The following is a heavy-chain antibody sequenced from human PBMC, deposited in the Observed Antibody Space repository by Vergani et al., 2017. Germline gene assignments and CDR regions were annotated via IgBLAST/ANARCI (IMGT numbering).Heavy chain of an antibody. CDR1: GYTFTTYY. V-gene: IGHV1-46*03. CDR2: INPSGGST. D-gene: IGHD3-22*01. CDR3: ARGPDYYDSSGYYWFDY. Sequence: QVQLVQSGAEVKKPGASVKVSCKASGYTFTTYYMPWVGRAPGQGLEWMGIINPSGGSTSYEQKFQGRVTMTRDTSTSTVYMELSSLRSEDTAVYYCARGPDYYDSSGYYWFDYWGQGTLVTVSS. J-gene: IGHJ4*02.